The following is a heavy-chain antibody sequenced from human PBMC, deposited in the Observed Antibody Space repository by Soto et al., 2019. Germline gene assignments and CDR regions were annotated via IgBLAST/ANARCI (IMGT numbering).Heavy chain of an antibody. CDR2: ISSSSSTI. CDR3: AGHGGQWLNWFDP. V-gene: IGHV3-48*01. CDR1: GFTFSSYD. Sequence: EVQLVESGGGLVQPGGSLRLSCAASGFTFSSYDMNWVRQAPGKGLEWFSYISSSSSTIYYADSVKGRFTNSRDNAKNSLYLQMNSLRAEDAAVYYCAGHGGQWLNWFDPWGQGILVTVSS. J-gene: IGHJ5*02. D-gene: IGHD6-19*01.